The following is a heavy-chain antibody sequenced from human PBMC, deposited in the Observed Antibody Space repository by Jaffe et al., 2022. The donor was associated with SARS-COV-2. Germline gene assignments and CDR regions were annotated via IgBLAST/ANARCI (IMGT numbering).Heavy chain of an antibody. CDR2: INPSGGST. V-gene: IGHV1-46*01. CDR1: GYTFTSYY. D-gene: IGHD3-9*01. CDR3: AREGNYDILTGYLYTAAGRSWFDP. J-gene: IGHJ5*02. Sequence: QVQLVQSGAEVKKPGASVKVSCKASGYTFTSYYMHWVRQAPGQGLEWMGIINPSGGSTSYAQKFQGRVTMTRDTSTSTVYMELSSLRSEDTAVYYCAREGNYDILTGYLYTAAGRSWFDPWGQGTLVTVSS.